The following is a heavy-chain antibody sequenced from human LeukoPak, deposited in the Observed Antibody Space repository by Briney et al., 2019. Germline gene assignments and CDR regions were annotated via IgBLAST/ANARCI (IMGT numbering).Heavy chain of an antibody. CDR1: GGSFSGYY. Sequence: SETLSLTCAVYGGSFSGYYWSWIRQPPGKGLEWIGEINHSGSTNYNPSLKSRVTISVDTSKNQFSLKLSSVTAADTAVYYCARRKVTTFDYWGQGTLVTVSS. V-gene: IGHV4-34*01. J-gene: IGHJ4*02. CDR2: INHSGST. CDR3: ARRKVTTFDY. D-gene: IGHD4-17*01.